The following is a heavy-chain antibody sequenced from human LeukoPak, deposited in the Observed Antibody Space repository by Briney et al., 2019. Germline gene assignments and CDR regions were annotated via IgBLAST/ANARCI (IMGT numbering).Heavy chain of an antibody. CDR3: ARVVENYYGSAADY. Sequence: GGSLRLSCAASGFTFSDYYMGWIRQAPGKGLEWVSYISSSGSTIYYADSVKGRFTISRDNAKNSLYLQMNSLRAEDTAVYYCARVVENYYGSAADYWGQGTLVAVSS. J-gene: IGHJ4*02. D-gene: IGHD3-10*01. CDR2: ISSSGSTI. V-gene: IGHV3-11*04. CDR1: GFTFSDYY.